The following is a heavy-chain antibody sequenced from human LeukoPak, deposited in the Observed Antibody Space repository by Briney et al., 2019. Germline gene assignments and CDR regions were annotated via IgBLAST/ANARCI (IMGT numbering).Heavy chain of an antibody. CDR2: ISSSGSTI. J-gene: IGHJ3*02. D-gene: IGHD1-1*01. CDR3: ARVPWNARDAFDI. V-gene: IGHV3-48*03. CDR1: GFTSSSYE. Sequence: GGSLRLSCAASGFTSSSYEMNWVRQAPGKGLEWVSYISSSGSTIYYADSVKGRFTISRDNAKNSLYLQMNSLIAEDTAVYYCARVPWNARDAFDIWGQGTMVTVSS.